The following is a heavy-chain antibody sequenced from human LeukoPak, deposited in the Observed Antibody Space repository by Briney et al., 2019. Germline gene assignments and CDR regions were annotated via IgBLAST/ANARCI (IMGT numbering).Heavy chain of an antibody. V-gene: IGHV5-51*01. Sequence: GESLKISCKGSGYSFTSYWIGWVRQMPGEGLEWMGIVYPGDSDTRYSPSFQGQVTISADKSISTAYLQWSSLKASDTAMYYCARRGYSYGAYYWFDPWGQGTLVTVSS. J-gene: IGHJ5*02. D-gene: IGHD5-18*01. CDR1: GYSFTSYW. CDR2: VYPGDSDT. CDR3: ARRGYSYGAYYWFDP.